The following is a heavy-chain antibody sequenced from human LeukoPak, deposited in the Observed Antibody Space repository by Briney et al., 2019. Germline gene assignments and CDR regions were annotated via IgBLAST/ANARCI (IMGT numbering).Heavy chain of an antibody. CDR1: GYTFTSYG. CDR2: ISAYNGNT. Sequence: GASVKVSCKASGYTFTSYGISWVRQAPGQGLEWMGWISAYNGNTNYAQKLQGRVTMTTDTSTSTAYMELRSLRSDDTAVYYRARDGYGDYGLGGFDIWGQGTMVTVSS. CDR3: ARDGYGDYGLGGFDI. D-gene: IGHD4-17*01. J-gene: IGHJ3*02. V-gene: IGHV1-18*01.